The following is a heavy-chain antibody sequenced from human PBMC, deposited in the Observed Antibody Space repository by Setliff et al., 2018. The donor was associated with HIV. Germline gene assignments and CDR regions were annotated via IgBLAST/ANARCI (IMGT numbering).Heavy chain of an antibody. CDR3: AKDYFSGYDFRYFFDY. D-gene: IGHD5-12*01. J-gene: IGHJ4*02. V-gene: IGHV3-30*01. Sequence: PGGSLRLSCLASGFTFSTFAMHWVRQAPGKGLEWVSVISYDGSRKSYADSVEGRFTISRDDSKNTVFLQLNTLRPEDTAVYFCAKDYFSGYDFRYFFDYWGQGALVTVSS. CDR2: ISYDGSRK. CDR1: GFTFSTFA.